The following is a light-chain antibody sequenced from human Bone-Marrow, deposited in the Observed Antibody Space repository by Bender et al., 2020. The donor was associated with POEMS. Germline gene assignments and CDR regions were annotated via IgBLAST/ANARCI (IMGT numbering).Light chain of an antibody. V-gene: IGLV2-14*03. CDR2: DVR. Sequence: QAALTQPASVSGSPGQSITISCTGTSSDVGSYNYVSWYQQHPGEAPKLMIYDVRTRPSGVSTRFSGSKSGNTASLSISGLQAEDEADYLCCSYAGSRTWVFGGGTKLTVL. J-gene: IGLJ3*02. CDR3: CSYAGSRTWV. CDR1: SSDVGSYNY.